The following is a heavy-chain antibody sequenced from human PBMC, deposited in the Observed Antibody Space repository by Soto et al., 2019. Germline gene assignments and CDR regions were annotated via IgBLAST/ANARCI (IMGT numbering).Heavy chain of an antibody. J-gene: IGHJ3*02. Sequence: PGGSLRLSCAASGFTFSSYGMHWVRQAPGKGLEWVAVISYDGSNKYYADSVKGRFTISRDNSKNTLYLQMNSLRAEDTAVYYCANVYCGSASDAFDIWGQGTRVTVSS. D-gene: IGHD1-26*01. CDR3: ANVYCGSASDAFDI. V-gene: IGHV3-30*18. CDR1: GFTFSSYG. CDR2: ISYDGSNK.